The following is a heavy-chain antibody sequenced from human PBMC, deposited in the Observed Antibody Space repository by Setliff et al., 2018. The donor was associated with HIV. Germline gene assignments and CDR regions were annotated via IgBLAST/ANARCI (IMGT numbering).Heavy chain of an antibody. CDR2: INHSGST. V-gene: IGHV4-34*01. Sequence: SETLSLTCAVSGGSFSAYYWGWIRQPPGKGLEWIGEINHSGSTNYNPSLKSRLTTSVDRSKNQFSLRLTSVTAADTAVYYCARHDGMKAARRYNNDYMDVWGKGTTVTVSS. CDR1: GGSFSAYY. J-gene: IGHJ6*03. D-gene: IGHD6-6*01. CDR3: ARHDGMKAARRYNNDYMDV.